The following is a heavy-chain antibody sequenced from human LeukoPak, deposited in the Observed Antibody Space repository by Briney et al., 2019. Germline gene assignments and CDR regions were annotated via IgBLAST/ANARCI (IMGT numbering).Heavy chain of an antibody. D-gene: IGHD5-18*01. Sequence: SETLSLTCTVSGGSISSYYWSWIRQPPGKGLEWIGYIYYSGSTNYNPSLKSRVTISVDTSKNQFSLKLSSVTAADTAVYYCARRRSYGWFDPWGQGTLVTVSS. V-gene: IGHV4-59*01. CDR2: IYYSGST. CDR3: ARRRSYGWFDP. CDR1: GGSISSYY. J-gene: IGHJ5*02.